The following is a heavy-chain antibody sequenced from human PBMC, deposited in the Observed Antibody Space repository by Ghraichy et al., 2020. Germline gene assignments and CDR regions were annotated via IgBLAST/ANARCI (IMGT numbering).Heavy chain of an antibody. V-gene: IGHV4-59*01. CDR1: GGSISSYY. Sequence: SETLSLTCTVSGGSISSYYWSWIRQPPGKGLEWIGYIYYSGSTNYNPSLKSRVTISVDTSKNQFSLKLSSVTAADTAVYYCARDSIAAAGGFDYWGQGTLVTVSS. CDR3: ARDSIAAAGGFDY. D-gene: IGHD6-13*01. CDR2: IYYSGST. J-gene: IGHJ4*02.